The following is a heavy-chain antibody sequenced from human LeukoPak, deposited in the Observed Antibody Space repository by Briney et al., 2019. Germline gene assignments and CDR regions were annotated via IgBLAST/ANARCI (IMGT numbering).Heavy chain of an antibody. Sequence: SETLSLTCTVSGGSISSSSYYWGWIRQPPGKGLEWIGSIYYSGSTYYNPSLKSRVTISVDTSKNQFSLKLSSVTAADTAVYYCARRYYGSGSYYGFDPWGQGTLVTVSS. CDR2: IYYSGST. CDR1: GGSISSSSYY. J-gene: IGHJ5*02. CDR3: ARRYYGSGSYYGFDP. D-gene: IGHD3-10*01. V-gene: IGHV4-39*01.